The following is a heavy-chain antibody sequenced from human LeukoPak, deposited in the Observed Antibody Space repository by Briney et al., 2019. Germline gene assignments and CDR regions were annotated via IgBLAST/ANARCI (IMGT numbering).Heavy chain of an antibody. V-gene: IGHV1-69*13. CDR1: GYTFTSYY. D-gene: IGHD6-19*01. CDR2: IIPIFGTA. Sequence: SVKVSCKASGYTFTSYYMHWVRQAPGQGLEWMGGIIPIFGTANYAQKFQGRVTITADESTSTAYMELSSLRSEDTAVYYCARAIVSAVAGTTFDYWGQGTLVTVSS. CDR3: ARAIVSAVAGTTFDY. J-gene: IGHJ4*02.